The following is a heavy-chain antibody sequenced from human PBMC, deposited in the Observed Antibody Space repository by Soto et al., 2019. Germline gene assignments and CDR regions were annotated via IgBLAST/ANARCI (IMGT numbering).Heavy chain of an antibody. D-gene: IGHD4-17*01. J-gene: IGHJ4*02. CDR3: ARDSPGYGDYVLFDD. CDR2: TYYRSKWSN. CDR1: GDSVSSNSVA. Sequence: PSQTLSLTCAISGDSVSSNSVAWNWIRQSPSRGLEWLGRTYYRSKWSNDYAVSVESRITINPDTSKNQFSLQLDSVTPEDTAVYYCARDSPGYGDYVLFDDWGQGTRVTVSS. V-gene: IGHV6-1*01.